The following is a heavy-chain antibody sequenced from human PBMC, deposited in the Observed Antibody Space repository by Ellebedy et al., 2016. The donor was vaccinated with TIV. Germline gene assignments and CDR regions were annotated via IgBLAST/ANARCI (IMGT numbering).Heavy chain of an antibody. V-gene: IGHV3-21*01. CDR2: ISSSGNYR. Sequence: PGGSLRLSCAASGFTFSDYSMNWVRQAPGKGLEWVSSISSSGNYRYHGDSLKGRFTISRDNAKNSLYLQMNSLRAEDTAVYYCAREKSGHKWNDGFDSWGQGTLVTVSS. CDR1: GFTFSDYS. J-gene: IGHJ4*02. CDR3: AREKSGHKWNDGFDS. D-gene: IGHD1-1*01.